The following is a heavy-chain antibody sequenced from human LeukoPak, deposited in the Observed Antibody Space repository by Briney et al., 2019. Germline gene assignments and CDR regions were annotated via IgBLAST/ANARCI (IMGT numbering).Heavy chain of an antibody. D-gene: IGHD1-1*01. CDR3: AIENWNDAQPDFDY. CDR2: INPNSGGT. CDR1: GYTFTGYY. J-gene: IGHJ4*02. V-gene: IGHV1-2*02. Sequence: ASVQVSCKASGYTFTGYYMHWVRQAPGQGLEWMGWINPNSGGTNYAQKFQGRVTMTRDTSISTAYMELSRLRSDDTAVYYCAIENWNDAQPDFDYWGQETLVTVS.